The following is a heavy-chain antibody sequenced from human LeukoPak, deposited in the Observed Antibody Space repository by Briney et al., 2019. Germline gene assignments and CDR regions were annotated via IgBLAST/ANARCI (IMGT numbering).Heavy chain of an antibody. J-gene: IGHJ5*02. CDR3: ARGHDNWFDP. CDR1: GYNFIAYY. CDR2: ISPNSGDT. Sequence: ASVTVSCKASGYNFIAYYIHWVRQASGQGLEWMGRISPNSGDTSYAQNFQGRVTMTRDTSISTAYMELSRLTSDDSAVYYCARGHDNWFDPWGQGTLVIVSS. V-gene: IGHV1-2*06.